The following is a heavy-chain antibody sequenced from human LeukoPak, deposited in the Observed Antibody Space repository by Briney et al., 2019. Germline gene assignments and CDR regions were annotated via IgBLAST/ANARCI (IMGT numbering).Heavy chain of an antibody. CDR1: GYTFNSYD. D-gene: IGHD4-11*01. V-gene: IGHV1-8*01. CDR2: MNPNSGNT. Sequence: ASVKVSCKASGYTFNSYDINWVRQASGQGLEWMGWMNPNSGNTGYAQEFQGRVTMTSNTSINTAHMELSSLRSEDTAVYYCARGATTVDRGFDPWGQGTLVTVSS. CDR3: ARGATTVDRGFDP. J-gene: IGHJ5*02.